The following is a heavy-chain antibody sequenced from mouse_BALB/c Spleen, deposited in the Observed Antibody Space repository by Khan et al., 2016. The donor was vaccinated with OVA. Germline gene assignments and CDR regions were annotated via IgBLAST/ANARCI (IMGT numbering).Heavy chain of an antibody. J-gene: IGHJ3*01. CDR2: ISNGGSYT. CDR1: GFTFSSYG. Sequence: EVEPVESGGDLVKPGGSLNLSCEASGFTFSSYGMSWLRQTPDKRLEWVATISNGGSYTYFPDSVKGRLTISRDNAKNTLYLQMSSLKSEDTAMYYCARHRFTTPTAWFAYWGQGTLVTVFA. V-gene: IGHV5-6*01. D-gene: IGHD1-2*01. CDR3: ARHRFTTPTAWFAY.